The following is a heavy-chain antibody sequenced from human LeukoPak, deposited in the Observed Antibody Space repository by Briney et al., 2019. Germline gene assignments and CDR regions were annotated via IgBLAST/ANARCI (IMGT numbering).Heavy chain of an antibody. CDR2: TYYRSTWYN. CDR3: ARRLTQYDCFDP. CDR1: GDSVSSNSVT. D-gene: IGHD2-2*01. J-gene: IGHJ5*02. Sequence: SQPLSLTCAISGDSVSSNSVTWNWIRQSPSRGLEWLGRTYYRSTWYNDYAVSVRGRITVNPDTSKNQFSLHLNSVTPEDTAVYYCARRLTQYDCFDPWGQGILVTVSS. V-gene: IGHV6-1*01.